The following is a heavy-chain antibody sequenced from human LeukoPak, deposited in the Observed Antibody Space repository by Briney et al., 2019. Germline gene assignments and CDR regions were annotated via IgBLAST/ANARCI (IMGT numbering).Heavy chain of an antibody. D-gene: IGHD1-26*01. J-gene: IGHJ3*02. CDR2: IYHSGST. CDR3: ASPIVGATYDI. Sequence: SETLSLTCTVSGYSISSGYYWGWIRQPPGKGLEWIGSIYHSGSTYYNPSLKSRVTISVDTSKNQFSLKLSSVTAADTAVYYCASPIVGATYDIWGQGTMVTVSS. CDR1: GYSISSGYY. V-gene: IGHV4-38-2*02.